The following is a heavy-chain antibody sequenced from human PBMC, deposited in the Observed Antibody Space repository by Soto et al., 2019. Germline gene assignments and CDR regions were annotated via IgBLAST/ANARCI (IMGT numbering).Heavy chain of an antibody. D-gene: IGHD3-3*01. V-gene: IGHV1-18*01. Sequence: ASVKVSCKASGYTFTSYAMHWVRQAPGQKLEWMGWISAYNGNTNYAQKLQGRVTMTTDTSTSTAYMELRSLRSDDTAVYYCARDRPYPYYDFWSGPGYDYWGQGTLVTVSS. CDR3: ARDRPYPYYDFWSGPGYDY. J-gene: IGHJ4*02. CDR2: ISAYNGNT. CDR1: GYTFTSYA.